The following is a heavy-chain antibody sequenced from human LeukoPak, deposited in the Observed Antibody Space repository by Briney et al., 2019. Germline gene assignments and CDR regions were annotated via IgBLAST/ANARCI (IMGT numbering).Heavy chain of an antibody. V-gene: IGHV3-23*01. CDR3: AKAQGNTAMVNLPLYYYYGMDV. D-gene: IGHD5-18*01. CDR2: ISGSGGST. J-gene: IGHJ6*02. Sequence: RAGGSLRLSCAASGFTLSSYAMSWVRQAPGKGLEWVSAISGSGGSTYYADSVKGRFTISRDNSKNTLYLQMNSLRAEDTAVYYCAKAQGNTAMVNLPLYYYYGMDVWGQGTTVTVSS. CDR1: GFTLSSYA.